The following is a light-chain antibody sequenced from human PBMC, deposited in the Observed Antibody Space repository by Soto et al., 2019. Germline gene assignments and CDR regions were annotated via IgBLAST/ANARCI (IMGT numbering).Light chain of an antibody. Sequence: QAVVTQPPSVSGAPGQRVTISCTGSSSNIGAGYDVHWYQQLPGTAPKLLIYGNSNRPSGVPDRFSGSKSGTSASLAITGLQAEDEDDYYCQSYDSSLSGSKVFGGGTKLTVL. CDR1: SSNIGAGYD. V-gene: IGLV1-40*01. CDR3: QSYDSSLSGSKV. CDR2: GNS. J-gene: IGLJ2*01.